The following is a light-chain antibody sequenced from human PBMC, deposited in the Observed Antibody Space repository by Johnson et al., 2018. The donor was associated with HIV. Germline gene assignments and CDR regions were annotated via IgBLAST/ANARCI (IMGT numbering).Light chain of an antibody. CDR2: DNN. CDR3: GTWDSSLSDYV. CDR1: SSNIGNNY. V-gene: IGLV1-51*01. J-gene: IGLJ1*01. Sequence: QSVLTQPPSVSAAPGQKVTISCSGSSSNIGNNYVSWYQQLPGTAPKLLIFDNNKRPSGIPARFSASKSGTSATLGINGLQPGDEADYYCGTWDSSLSDYVFGTGTKVTVL.